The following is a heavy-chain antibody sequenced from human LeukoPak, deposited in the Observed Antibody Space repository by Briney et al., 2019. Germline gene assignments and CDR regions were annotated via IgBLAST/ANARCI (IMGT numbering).Heavy chain of an antibody. Sequence: SETLSLTCTVSGGSISSYYWSWIRQPAGKGLEWIGRIYTSGSTNYNPSLKSRATISVDKSKNQFSLKLSSVTAADTAVYYCAGRDYGDPSFDYWGQGTLVTVYS. D-gene: IGHD4-17*01. CDR1: GGSISSYY. CDR3: AGRDYGDPSFDY. V-gene: IGHV4-4*07. CDR2: IYTSGST. J-gene: IGHJ4*02.